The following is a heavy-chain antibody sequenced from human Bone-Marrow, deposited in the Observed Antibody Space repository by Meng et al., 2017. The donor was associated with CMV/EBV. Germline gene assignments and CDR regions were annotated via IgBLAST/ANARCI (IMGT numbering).Heavy chain of an antibody. CDR2: IYHSGST. CDR1: GGSISSSNW. Sequence: GSLRLSCAVSGGSISSSNWWSWVRQPPGKGLEWIGEIYHSGSTNYNPSLKSRVTISVDKSKNQFSLKLSSVTAADTAVYYCARADSNYHNWFEPWGQGTLVTVSS. CDR3: ARADSNYHNWFEP. V-gene: IGHV4-4*02. J-gene: IGHJ5*02. D-gene: IGHD4-11*01.